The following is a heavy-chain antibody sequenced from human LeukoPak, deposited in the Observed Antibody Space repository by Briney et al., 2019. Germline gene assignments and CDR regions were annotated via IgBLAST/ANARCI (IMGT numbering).Heavy chain of an antibody. CDR3: ARVLRYFDWLLFHWYFDL. CDR2: INHSGST. V-gene: IGHV4-34*01. Sequence: SETLSLTCAVYGGSFSGYYWSWIRQPPGKGLEWIGEINHSGSTNYNPSLKSRVTISVDTSENQFSLKLSSVAAADTAVYYCARVLRYFDWLLFHWYFDLWGRGTLVTVSS. CDR1: GGSFSGYY. J-gene: IGHJ2*01. D-gene: IGHD3-9*01.